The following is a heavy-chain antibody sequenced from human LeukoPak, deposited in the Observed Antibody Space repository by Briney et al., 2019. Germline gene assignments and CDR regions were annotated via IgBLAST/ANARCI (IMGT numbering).Heavy chain of an antibody. V-gene: IGHV1-8*01. CDR3: AREAPVDTAMVEAFDI. D-gene: IGHD5-18*01. J-gene: IGHJ3*02. CDR1: GYTFTSYD. Sequence: ASVEVSCKASGYTFTSYDINWVRQATGQGLEWMGWMNPNSGNTGYAQKFQGRVTMTRNTSISTAYMELSSLRPEDTAVYYCAREAPVDTAMVEAFDIWGQGTMVTVSS. CDR2: MNPNSGNT.